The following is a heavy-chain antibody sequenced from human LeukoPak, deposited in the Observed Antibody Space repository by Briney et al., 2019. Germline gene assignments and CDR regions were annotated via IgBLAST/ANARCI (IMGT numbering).Heavy chain of an antibody. V-gene: IGHV1-3*01. CDR2: INAGNGNT. J-gene: IGHJ6*04. D-gene: IGHD3-10*01. Sequence: ASVNVSCKASGYTFTSYAMHWVRQAPGQRLEWMGWINAGNGNTKYSQKFQGRVTITRDTSASTDYMELSSLRSEDTAVYYCARDAFGELYDYYYYGMDVWGKGTTVTVSS. CDR3: ARDAFGELYDYYYYGMDV. CDR1: GYTFTSYA.